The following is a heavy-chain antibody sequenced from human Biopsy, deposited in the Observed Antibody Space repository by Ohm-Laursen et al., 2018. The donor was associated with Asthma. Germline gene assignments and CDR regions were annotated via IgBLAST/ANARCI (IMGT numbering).Heavy chain of an antibody. J-gene: IGHJ4*02. V-gene: IGHV1-69*13. D-gene: IGHD2-2*01. CDR1: GGTFNTYV. CDR2: FNSDFGTT. Sequence: SVTVSCKSLGGTFNTYVIGWVRQAPGQGLEWMGGFNSDFGTTTYPQKFQDRVTISADDSTSTVYMELSSLRSEDTAVYYCARKAGSCISRTCYSLDFWGQGTLVTVSS. CDR3: ARKAGSCISRTCYSLDF.